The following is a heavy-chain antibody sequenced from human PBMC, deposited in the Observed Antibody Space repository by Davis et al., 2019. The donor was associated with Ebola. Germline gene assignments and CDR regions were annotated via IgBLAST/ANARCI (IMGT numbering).Heavy chain of an antibody. CDR2: IYYSGST. Sequence: SETLSLTCSVSGGSVSSGGYYWSWIRQPPGRGLEWIGNIYYSGSTDYNPSLKSRVTISADTPKNQFSLKLNSVTAADTAVYYCARIHSYYDSSGYLDPTTFYFDYWGQGTLVTVSS. V-gene: IGHV4-61*08. CDR3: ARIHSYYDSSGYLDPTTFYFDY. J-gene: IGHJ4*02. D-gene: IGHD3-22*01. CDR1: GGSVSSGGYY.